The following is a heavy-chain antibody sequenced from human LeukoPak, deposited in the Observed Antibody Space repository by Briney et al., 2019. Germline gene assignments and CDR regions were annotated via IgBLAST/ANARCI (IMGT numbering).Heavy chain of an antibody. J-gene: IGHJ3*02. V-gene: IGHV3-30-3*01. CDR2: ISYDGSNK. CDR1: GFTFSRYA. CDR3: ASGGDTDAFDI. D-gene: IGHD2-21*02. Sequence: RASRRLSCAAAGFTFSRYAIHWVRQAQGKGLEWVAVISYDGSNKYYADSVKGRFTISRDNSKNTLYLQMNSLRAEDTAVYYCASGGDTDAFDIWGQGTMVTVSS.